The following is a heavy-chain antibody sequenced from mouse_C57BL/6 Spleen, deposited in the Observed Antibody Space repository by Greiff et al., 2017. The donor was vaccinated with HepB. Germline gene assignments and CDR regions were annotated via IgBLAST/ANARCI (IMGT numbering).Heavy chain of an antibody. CDR2: IDPSDSYT. V-gene: IGHV1-50*01. CDR3: ARRGLRPYFDY. D-gene: IGHD2-4*01. CDR1: GYTFTSYW. J-gene: IGHJ2*01. Sequence: QVHVKQSGAELVKPGASVKLSCKASGYTFTSYWMQWVKQRPGQGLEWIGEIDPSDSYTNYNQKFKGKATLTVDTSASTAYMQLSSLTSEDSAVYYGARRGLRPYFDYWGQGTTLTVSS.